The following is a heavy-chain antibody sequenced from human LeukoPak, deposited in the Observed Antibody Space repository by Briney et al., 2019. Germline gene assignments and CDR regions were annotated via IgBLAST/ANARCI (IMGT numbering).Heavy chain of an antibody. CDR2: ISWNSGSI. V-gene: IGHV3-9*01. J-gene: IGHJ4*02. Sequence: GRSLRLSCAASGFPFDDYGMHWVRQAPGKGLEWVSGISWNSGSIGYADSVKGRFTISRDNAKNSLYLQMNSLRAEDTALYYCAKDRYSSGYYYLDYWGQGTLVTVSS. CDR3: AKDRYSSGYYYLDY. CDR1: GFPFDDYG. D-gene: IGHD3-22*01.